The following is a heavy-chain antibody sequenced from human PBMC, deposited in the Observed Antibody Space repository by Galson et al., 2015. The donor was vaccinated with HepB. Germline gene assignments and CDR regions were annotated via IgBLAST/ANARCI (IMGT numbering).Heavy chain of an antibody. J-gene: IGHJ2*01. D-gene: IGHD1-7*01. Sequence: SLTCTVSGGSISTYYWTWIRQPPGKGLEWLAYLRPSGNTDYKPSLKSRLTMSVDTSKNQFSLKMTSVTAADTAVYYCARSGTGTKGTYWYFELWGRGTLVTVSS. CDR1: GGSISTYY. V-gene: IGHV4-59*01. CDR3: ARSGTGTKGTYWYFEL. CDR2: LRPSGNT.